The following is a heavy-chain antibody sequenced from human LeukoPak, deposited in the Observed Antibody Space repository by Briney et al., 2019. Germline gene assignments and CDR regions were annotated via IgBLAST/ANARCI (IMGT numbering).Heavy chain of an antibody. D-gene: IGHD2-2*01. CDR2: INQDGSEK. CDR3: ASQPAAADVDY. J-gene: IGHJ4*02. Sequence: GSLRLSCAASGFTFTNYWMTWVRQAPGKGLEWVANINQDGSEKSYVDSVKGRFTISRDNAKNSLYLQMNSLRADDTGVYYCASQPAAADVDYWGQGTLVTVSS. CDR1: GFTFTNYW. V-gene: IGHV3-7*03.